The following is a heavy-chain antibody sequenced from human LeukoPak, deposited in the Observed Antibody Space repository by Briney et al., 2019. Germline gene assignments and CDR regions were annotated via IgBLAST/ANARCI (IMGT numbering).Heavy chain of an antibody. J-gene: IGHJ4*02. CDR3: ARHYYDSSGYYYIFEY. V-gene: IGHV3-74*01. CDR2: INTDGSSI. D-gene: IGHD3-22*01. Sequence: PGGSLRLSCAASGFIFSSYWMHWVRQAPGKGLMWVSRINTDGSSISYADSVKGRFTISRDNSKNTLYLQMNSLRAEDTAVYYCARHYYDSSGYYYIFEYWGQGTLVTVSS. CDR1: GFIFSSYW.